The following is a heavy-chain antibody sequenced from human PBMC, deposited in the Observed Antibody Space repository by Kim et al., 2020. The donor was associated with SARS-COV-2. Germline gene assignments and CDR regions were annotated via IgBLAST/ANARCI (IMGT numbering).Heavy chain of an antibody. D-gene: IGHD4-17*01. CDR2: ISAYNGNT. Sequence: PSVKVSCKASGYTFTSYGISWVRQAPGQGLEWMGWISAYNGNTNYAQKLQGRVTMTTDTSTSTAYMELRSLRSDDTAVYYCARGGARVYGDLNWFDPWGQGTLVTVSS. CDR1: GYTFTSYG. V-gene: IGHV1-18*01. CDR3: ARGGARVYGDLNWFDP. J-gene: IGHJ5*02.